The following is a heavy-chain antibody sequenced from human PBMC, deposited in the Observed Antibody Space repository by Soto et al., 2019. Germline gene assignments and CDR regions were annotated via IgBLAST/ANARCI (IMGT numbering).Heavy chain of an antibody. CDR2: IYYSGST. D-gene: IGHD3-3*01. V-gene: IGHV4-59*01. CDR3: ARWRARDYLDY. Sequence: PSETLSLTCAVYGGSFSGYYWSWIRQPPGKGLEWIGYIYYSGSTNYNPSLKSRVTISVDTSKNQFSLKLSSVTAADTAVYYCARWRARDYLDYWGQGTLVTVSS. J-gene: IGHJ4*02. CDR1: GGSFSGYY.